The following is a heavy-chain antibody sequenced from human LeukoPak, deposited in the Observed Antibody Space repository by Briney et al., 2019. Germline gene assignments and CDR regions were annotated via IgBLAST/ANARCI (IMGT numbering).Heavy chain of an antibody. CDR1: GGSFSGYY. CDR3: ATRRVVNATFHY. V-gene: IGHV4-34*01. J-gene: IGHJ4*02. Sequence: SETLSLTCAVYGGSFSGYYWSWIRQPPGKWLELIGEINHGGGTNYNASLKSRVTISVDTSKNQFSLKLSSVTAADTAVYFCATRRVVNATFHYWGQGTLVTVSS. CDR2: INHGGGT. D-gene: IGHD2-21*01.